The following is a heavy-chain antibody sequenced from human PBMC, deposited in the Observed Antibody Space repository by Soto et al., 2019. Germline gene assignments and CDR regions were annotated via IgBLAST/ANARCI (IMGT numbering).Heavy chain of an antibody. Sequence: ASVKVSCKASGCTFTSYYMHWVRQAPGQGLEWMGIINPSGGSTSYAQKFQGRVTMTRDTSTSTVYMELSSLRSEDTAVYYCARDKTYYDFWSGYPDYYYGMDVWGQGTTVTVSS. CDR3: ARDKTYYDFWSGYPDYYYGMDV. J-gene: IGHJ6*02. V-gene: IGHV1-46*01. D-gene: IGHD3-3*01. CDR2: INPSGGST. CDR1: GCTFTSYY.